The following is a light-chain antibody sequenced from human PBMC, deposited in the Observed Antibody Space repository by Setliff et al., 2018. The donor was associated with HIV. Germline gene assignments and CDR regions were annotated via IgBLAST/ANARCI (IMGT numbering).Light chain of an antibody. J-gene: IGLJ1*01. CDR1: TSDIGSYNR. CDR3: QSYDSSLSGYV. Sequence: QSVLTQPPSASGSPGQSIIISCTGTTSDIGSYNRVSWYQQRPGTAPKLIIYEVNKRPSGVSNRFSGSKSGTTASLAISGLQAEDEADYYCQSYDSSLSGYVFGTGTKVTVL. V-gene: IGLV2-23*02. CDR2: EVN.